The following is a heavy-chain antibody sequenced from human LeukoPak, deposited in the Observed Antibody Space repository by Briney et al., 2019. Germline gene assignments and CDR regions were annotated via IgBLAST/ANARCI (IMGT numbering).Heavy chain of an antibody. CDR3: ARQMATITGYFDL. J-gene: IGHJ2*01. Sequence: SEALSLTCTVSGGSISSSSYYWGWIRQPPGKGLEWIGYIYYSGSTNYNPSLESRVTISVDTSKNQFSLKLSSVTAADTAMYYCARQMATITGYFDLWGRGTLVTVSS. CDR2: IYYSGST. CDR1: GGSISSSSYY. V-gene: IGHV4-61*05. D-gene: IGHD5-24*01.